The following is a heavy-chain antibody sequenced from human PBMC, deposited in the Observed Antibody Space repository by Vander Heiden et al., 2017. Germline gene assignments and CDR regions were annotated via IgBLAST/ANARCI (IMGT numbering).Heavy chain of an antibody. CDR2: INPNSGGT. D-gene: IGHD6-19*01. CDR1: GYTFTAYY. Sequence: SGAEVKKPGASVMVTCKASGYTFTAYYMHWVRQAPGQGLEWMGWINPNSGGTNSAQRFQCRVTMTRDTSISTAYMELNSLKSDDTAVYYCARSRGGYSSGWYVLDNWGQGILVTVSS. CDR3: ARSRGGYSSGWYVLDN. J-gene: IGHJ4*02. V-gene: IGHV1-2*02.